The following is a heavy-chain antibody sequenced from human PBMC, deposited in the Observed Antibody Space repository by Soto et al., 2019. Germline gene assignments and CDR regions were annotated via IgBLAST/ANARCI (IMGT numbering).Heavy chain of an antibody. J-gene: IGHJ3*02. V-gene: IGHV3-48*01. CDR1: GITFSSYS. CDR2: ISSSSSTI. CDR3: ARDSRATGAGAFDI. D-gene: IGHD1-26*01. Sequence: GGSLRLSCAVSGITFSSYSMNWVRQAPGKGLEWVSYISSSSSTIFYADSVKGRFTISRDNAKNSLYLQMNSLRAEDTAAHYCARDSRATGAGAFDIWGLGTMVTVSS.